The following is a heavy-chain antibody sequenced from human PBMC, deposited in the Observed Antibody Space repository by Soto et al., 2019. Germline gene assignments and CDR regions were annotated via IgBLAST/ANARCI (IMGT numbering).Heavy chain of an antibody. CDR2: ISSSSSYI. V-gene: IGHV3-21*01. J-gene: IGHJ5*02. D-gene: IGHD6-13*01. Sequence: GGSLRLSCAASGFTFSSYSMNWVRQAPGKGLEWVSSISSSSSYIYYADSVKGRFTISRDNAKNSLYLQMNSLRAEDTAVYYCARQTGYSSSPNWFDPWGQGTLVTVSS. CDR3: ARQTGYSSSPNWFDP. CDR1: GFTFSSYS.